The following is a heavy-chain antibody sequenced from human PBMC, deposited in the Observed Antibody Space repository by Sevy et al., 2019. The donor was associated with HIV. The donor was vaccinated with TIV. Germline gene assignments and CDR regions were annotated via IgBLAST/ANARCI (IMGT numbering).Heavy chain of an antibody. D-gene: IGHD3-10*01. J-gene: IGHJ4*02. V-gene: IGHV1-46*03. CDR1: GYTFTSYY. CDR3: ALSRPFGVVLGGSGSPIDY. Sequence: ASAKVSCKASGYTFTSYYMHWVRQAPGQGLEWMGIINPSGGSTSYAQKFQGRVTMTRDTSTSTVYMELSSLRSEDTAVYYCALSRPFGVVLGGSGSPIDYWGQGTLVTVSS. CDR2: INPSGGST.